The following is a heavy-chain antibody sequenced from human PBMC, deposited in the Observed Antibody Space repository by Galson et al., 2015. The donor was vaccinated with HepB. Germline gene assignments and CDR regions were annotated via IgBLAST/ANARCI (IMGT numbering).Heavy chain of an antibody. J-gene: IGHJ4*02. V-gene: IGHV3-30-3*01. CDR3: ARDFLKGFDY. D-gene: IGHD3-3*01. CDR2: ISYDGSNK. Sequence: SLRLSCAASGFTFSSYAMHWVRQAPGKGLEWVAVISYDGSNKYYADSVKGRFTISRDNSKNTLYLQMNSLRAEDTAVYYCARDFLKGFDYWGQGTLVTVSS. CDR1: GFTFSSYA.